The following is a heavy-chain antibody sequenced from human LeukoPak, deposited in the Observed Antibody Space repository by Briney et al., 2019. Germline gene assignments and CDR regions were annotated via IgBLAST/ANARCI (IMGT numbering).Heavy chain of an antibody. Sequence: PSETLSLTCTVSGGSISSGSYYWTWIRQPAGKGLEWIGRIYTSGSTNYNPSLKSRVTISVDTSKNQFSLNLSSVTAADTAVYYCARELQPYYDILTGYYKGYYFDYWGQGTLVTVSS. CDR2: IYTSGST. D-gene: IGHD3-9*01. J-gene: IGHJ4*02. CDR3: ARELQPYYDILTGYYKGYYFDY. V-gene: IGHV4-61*02. CDR1: GGSISSGSYY.